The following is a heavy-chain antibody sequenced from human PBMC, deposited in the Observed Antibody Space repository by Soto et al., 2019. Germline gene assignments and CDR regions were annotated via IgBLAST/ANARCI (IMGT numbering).Heavy chain of an antibody. J-gene: IGHJ4*02. V-gene: IGHV1-69*02. D-gene: IGHD6-19*01. Sequence: ASVKVSCKASGGTFSSYTISWVRQAPGQGPEWMGRIIPILGIANYAQKFQGRVTITADKSTSTAYMELSSLRSEDTAVYYCASLSGDGKSGWDGMGDFDYWGQGTLVTVSS. CDR3: ASLSGDGKSGWDGMGDFDY. CDR2: IIPILGIA. CDR1: GGTFSSYT.